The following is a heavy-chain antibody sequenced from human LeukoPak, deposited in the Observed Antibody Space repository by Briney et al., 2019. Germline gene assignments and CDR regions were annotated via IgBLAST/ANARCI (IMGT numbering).Heavy chain of an antibody. V-gene: IGHV3-21*01. Sequence: GGSLRLSCAASGFTFSSYSMNWVRHAPGKGLEWVSSISSSSSYIYYADSVKGRFTISRDNAKNSLYLQMNSLRAEDTTVYYCARGAGGYCSGGSCPLDYWGQGTLVTVSS. CDR2: ISSSSSYI. CDR3: ARGAGGYCSGGSCPLDY. CDR1: GFTFSSYS. D-gene: IGHD2-15*01. J-gene: IGHJ4*02.